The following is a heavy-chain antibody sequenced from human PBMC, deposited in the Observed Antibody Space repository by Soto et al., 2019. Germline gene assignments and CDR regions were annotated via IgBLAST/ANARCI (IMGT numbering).Heavy chain of an antibody. CDR2: IIPILGIA. D-gene: IGHD2-15*01. CDR3: ARDATPEAYYYYMDV. J-gene: IGHJ6*03. CDR1: GGTFSSYT. V-gene: IGHV1-69*04. Sequence: SVKVSCKASGGTFSSYTISWVRQAPGQGLEWMGRIIPILGIANYAQKFQGRVTITADKSTSTAYMELSSLRSEDTAVYYCARDATPEAYYYYMDVWGKGTTVTVSS.